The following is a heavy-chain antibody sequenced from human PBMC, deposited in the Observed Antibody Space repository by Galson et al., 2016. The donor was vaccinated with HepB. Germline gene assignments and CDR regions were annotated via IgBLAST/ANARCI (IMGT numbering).Heavy chain of an antibody. CDR1: GGSFSGYY. CDR3: ARHSSYYGNFDY. CDR2: IYYSGST. V-gene: IGHV4-59*08. D-gene: IGHD2-15*01. J-gene: IGHJ4*02. Sequence: LSLTCAVYGGSFSGYYWQWIRQPPGKGLEWIGYIYYSGSTNYNPSLKSRVTISVDTSKNQFSLNLSSVTAADTAVYYCARHSSYYGNFDYWGQGTLVTVSS.